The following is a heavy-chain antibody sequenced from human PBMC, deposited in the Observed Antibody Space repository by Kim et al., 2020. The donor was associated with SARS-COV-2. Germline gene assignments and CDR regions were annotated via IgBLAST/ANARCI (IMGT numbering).Heavy chain of an antibody. D-gene: IGHD3-22*01. CDR3: ARRLIGDYYDSSGLGY. V-gene: IGHV5-10-1*01. Sequence: GESLKISCKGSGYSFTSYWISWVRQMPGKGLEWMGRIDPSDSYTNYSPSFQGHVTISADKSISTAYLQWSSLKASDTAMYYCARRLIGDYYDSSGLGYWGQGTLVTVSS. J-gene: IGHJ4*02. CDR1: GYSFTSYW. CDR2: IDPSDSYT.